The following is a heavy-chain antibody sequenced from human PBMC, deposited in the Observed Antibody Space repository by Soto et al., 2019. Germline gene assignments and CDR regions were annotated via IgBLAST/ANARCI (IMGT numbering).Heavy chain of an antibody. J-gene: IGHJ5*02. D-gene: IGHD3-10*01. CDR2: IYEGGST. CDR3: ASGHRIRGIVRWFDP. V-gene: IGHV4-31*03. CDR1: GGSITRGGYY. Sequence: PSETLSLTCTVSGGSITRGGYYWSWIRQHPVKGLEWIGYIYEGGSTYYNPSLKSRVTISVDTSKNQFSLSLSSVAAADTAVYYCASGHRIRGIVRWFDPWGQGTLVTVSS.